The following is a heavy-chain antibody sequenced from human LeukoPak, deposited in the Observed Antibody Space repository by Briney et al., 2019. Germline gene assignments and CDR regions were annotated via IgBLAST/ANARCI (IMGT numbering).Heavy chain of an antibody. D-gene: IGHD3-10*02. CDR2: ISSSGSTI. V-gene: IGHV3-48*04. Sequence: GGPLRLSCAASGFTFSSYSMNWVRQAPGKGLEWVSYISSSGSTIYYADSVKGRFTISRDNARNSLYLQMNSLRAEDTAVYYCAELGITMIGGVWGKGTTVTISS. CDR1: GFTFSSYS. J-gene: IGHJ6*04. CDR3: AELGITMIGGV.